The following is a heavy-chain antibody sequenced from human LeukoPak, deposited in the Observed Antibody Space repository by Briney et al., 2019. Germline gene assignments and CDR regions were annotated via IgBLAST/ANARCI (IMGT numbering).Heavy chain of an antibody. J-gene: IGHJ4*02. Sequence: PGGSLRLSCAASGFTFSTYSMNWVRQAPGKGLEWVSSISSSSSYIYYADSVKGRFTISRDNAKNSLYLQVNSLRGEDTAVYYCARVKFQEKYFDYWGQGTLVTVSS. CDR3: ARVKFQEKYFDY. CDR1: GFTFSTYS. V-gene: IGHV3-21*01. CDR2: ISSSSSYI.